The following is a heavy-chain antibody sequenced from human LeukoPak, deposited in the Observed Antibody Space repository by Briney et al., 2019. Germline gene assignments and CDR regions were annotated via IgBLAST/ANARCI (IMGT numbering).Heavy chain of an antibody. Sequence: PGGSLRLSCAASGFTFSSYAMSWVRQAPGKGLEWVSAISGSGDSTYSTDSMKGRFTISRDNSKNTLSLQMNSLRAEDTAVYYCAKKVPANWGSYFDYWGQGTLVTVSS. CDR3: AKKVPANWGSYFDY. CDR1: GFTFSSYA. V-gene: IGHV3-23*01. D-gene: IGHD7-27*01. CDR2: ISGSGDST. J-gene: IGHJ4*02.